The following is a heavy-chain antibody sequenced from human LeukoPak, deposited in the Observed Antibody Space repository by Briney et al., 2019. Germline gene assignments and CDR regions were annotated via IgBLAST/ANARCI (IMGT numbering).Heavy chain of an antibody. J-gene: IGHJ3*02. V-gene: IGHV3-9*01. CDR2: ISWNGGSI. CDR3: AKDPCDSSGTGAFDI. Sequence: GGSLRLSCAASGFTFDDYAMHWVRQAPGKGLEWVSGISWNGGSIGYADSVKGRFTISRDNAKNSLYLQMNSLRAEDTALYYCAKDPCDSSGTGAFDIWGQGTMVTVSS. D-gene: IGHD3-22*01. CDR1: GFTFDDYA.